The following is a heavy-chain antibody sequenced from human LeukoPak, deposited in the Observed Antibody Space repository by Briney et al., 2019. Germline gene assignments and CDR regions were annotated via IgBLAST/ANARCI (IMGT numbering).Heavy chain of an antibody. J-gene: IGHJ4*02. V-gene: IGHV3-20*04. CDR1: GFTFDDHG. CDR3: VRQYSYDSSGYYPWDY. Sequence: GGSLRLSCAASGFTFDDHGMSWVRQAPGKGLEWVSSINWNAGSIAYADSVKGRFTISRDNTKNSLYLQMNSLRPEDTALYYCVRQYSYDSSGYYPWDYWGQGTLVTVSS. D-gene: IGHD3-22*01. CDR2: INWNAGSI.